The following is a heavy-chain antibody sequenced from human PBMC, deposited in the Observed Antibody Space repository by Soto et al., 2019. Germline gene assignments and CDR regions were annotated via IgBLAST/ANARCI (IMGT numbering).Heavy chain of an antibody. CDR1: TFTFSNYA. D-gene: IGHD6-19*01. V-gene: IGHV3-23*01. CDR2: ITGSGGHT. Sequence: GGSLRLSCAASTFTFSNYAMTWVRQVPGKGLEWVSGITGSGGHTLYADSVKGRFTISRDNAKNSLYLQMNSLRAEDTAVYYCARETQWLNWFDPWGQGTLVTVSS. CDR3: ARETQWLNWFDP. J-gene: IGHJ5*02.